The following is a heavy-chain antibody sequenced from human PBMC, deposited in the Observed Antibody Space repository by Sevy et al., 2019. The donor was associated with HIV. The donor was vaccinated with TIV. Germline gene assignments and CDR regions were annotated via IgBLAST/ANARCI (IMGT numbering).Heavy chain of an antibody. CDR2: IKQDGSEK. Sequence: GGSLRLSCAASGFTFSSYWMSWVRQAPGKGLEWVANIKQDGSEKYYVDSVEGRFTISRDNAKNSLYLQMNSLRAEDTAVYYCARTGHGGVIAHTYFQHWGQGTLVTVSS. D-gene: IGHD3-16*02. CDR3: ARTGHGGVIAHTYFQH. CDR1: GFTFSSYW. V-gene: IGHV3-7*01. J-gene: IGHJ1*01.